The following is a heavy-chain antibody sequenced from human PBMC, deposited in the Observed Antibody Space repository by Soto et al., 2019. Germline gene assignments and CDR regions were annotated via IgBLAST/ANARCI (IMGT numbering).Heavy chain of an antibody. J-gene: IGHJ6*02. CDR1: GYTFTSYY. Sequence: EASVKVSCKASGYTFTSYYMHWVRQAPGQGLEWMGIINPSGGSTSYAQKFQGRVTMTRDTSTSTVYMELSSLRSEDTAVYYCARDTRIWSGYDSYYYYGMDVWGQGTTVTVSS. D-gene: IGHD5-12*01. V-gene: IGHV1-46*01. CDR2: INPSGGST. CDR3: ARDTRIWSGYDSYYYYGMDV.